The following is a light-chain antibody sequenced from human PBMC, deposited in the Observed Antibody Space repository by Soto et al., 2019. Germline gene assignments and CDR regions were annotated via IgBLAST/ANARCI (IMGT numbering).Light chain of an antibody. J-gene: IGKJ3*01. CDR1: QDISNH. CDR2: DAS. V-gene: IGKV1-33*01. CDR3: QEYDDLEFT. Sequence: DIQMTQSPSSLSASVGDRVTITCQASQDISNHVSWYQLKPGKAPKHLIYDASNLEKGVPSRLSGGGSGTVFTFTIISLQPDDIATYYCQEYDDLEFTFGPGTRVEIK.